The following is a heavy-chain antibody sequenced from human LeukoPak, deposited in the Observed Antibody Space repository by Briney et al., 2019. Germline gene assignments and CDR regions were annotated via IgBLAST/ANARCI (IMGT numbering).Heavy chain of an antibody. Sequence: WASVKVSCEASGYTFIGYYMHWVRQAPGQGLEWMGRINLNSGGTSYAQKFQGRVTMTRDTSTSTVYMELSSLRSEDTAVYYCARDMGNYWGQGTLVTVSS. J-gene: IGHJ4*02. CDR2: INLNSGGT. V-gene: IGHV1-2*06. D-gene: IGHD7-27*01. CDR3: ARDMGNY. CDR1: GYTFIGYY.